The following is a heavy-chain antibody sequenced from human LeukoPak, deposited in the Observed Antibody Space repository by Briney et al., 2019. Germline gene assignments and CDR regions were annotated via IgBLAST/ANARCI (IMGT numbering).Heavy chain of an antibody. CDR3: ARDGRGIAAAGIDY. D-gene: IGHD6-13*01. CDR1: GFTFSSYS. Sequence: PGGSLRLSCAASGFTFSSYSMNWVRQAPGKGLEWVSSISSSSSYIYYADSVKGRFTISRDNAKNSLYLQMNSPRAEDTAVYYCARDGRGIAAAGIDYWGQGTLVTVSS. CDR2: ISSSSSYI. V-gene: IGHV3-21*01. J-gene: IGHJ4*02.